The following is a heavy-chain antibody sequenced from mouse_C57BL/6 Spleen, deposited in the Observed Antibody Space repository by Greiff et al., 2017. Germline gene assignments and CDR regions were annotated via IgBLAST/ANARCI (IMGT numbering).Heavy chain of an antibody. CDR1: GYTFTSYW. Sequence: QVQLQQPGAELVMPGASVKLSCKASGYTFTSYWMHWVKQRPGQGLEWIGEIDPSDSYTNYNQKFKGKSTLTVDKSSSTAYMQLSSLTSEDSAVYYCARYYGSSCGGYFDVWGTGTTVTVSS. V-gene: IGHV1-69*01. CDR3: ARYYGSSCGGYFDV. J-gene: IGHJ1*03. D-gene: IGHD1-1*01. CDR2: IDPSDSYT.